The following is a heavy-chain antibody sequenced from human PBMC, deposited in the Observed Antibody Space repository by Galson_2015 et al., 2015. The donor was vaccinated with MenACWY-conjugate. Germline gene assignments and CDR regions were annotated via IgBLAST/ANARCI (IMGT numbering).Heavy chain of an antibody. D-gene: IGHD2-15*01. CDR1: GFTLSSYA. J-gene: IGHJ4*01. CDR3: VKGCFATDC. CDR2: IGGSDDNT. V-gene: IGHV3-23*01. Sequence: SLRLSCAASGFTLSSYAMNWVRQAPGKGLEWVSTIGGSDDNTYYPDYVRGRVTISRDTSKSTLDLQMNSLRAEDTAVYYCVKGCFATDCSDQATTVTASS.